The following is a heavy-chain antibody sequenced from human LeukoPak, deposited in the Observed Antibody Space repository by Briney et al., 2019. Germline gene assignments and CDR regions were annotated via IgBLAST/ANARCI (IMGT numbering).Heavy chain of an antibody. CDR3: AKDSGSSPEYYFDY. D-gene: IGHD1-26*01. J-gene: IGHJ4*02. CDR2: ISYDGSNK. V-gene: IGHV3-30*18. CDR1: GFTFSSYG. Sequence: GGSLRLSCAASGFTFSSYGMHWVRQAPGKGLEWVAVISYDGSNKYYADSVRGRFTISRDNSKNTLYLQMNSLRAEDTAVYYCAKDSGSSPEYYFDYWGQGTLVTVSS.